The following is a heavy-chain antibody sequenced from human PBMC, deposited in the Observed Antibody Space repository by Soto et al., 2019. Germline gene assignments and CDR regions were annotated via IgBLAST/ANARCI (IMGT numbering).Heavy chain of an antibody. CDR1: GYTFTNYY. Sequence: QVHLVQSGDEVKKPGASVKVSCKASGYTFTNYYIHWVRQAPGQGLEWMGIINPISGTTLYAQNFQGRLNMTRDTSTSTVYMELNRLNSEDTAVYFCARASPRPLGWFDPWGQGTLVIVSS. CDR2: INPISGTT. V-gene: IGHV1-46*03. D-gene: IGHD3-16*01. J-gene: IGHJ5*02. CDR3: ARASPRPLGWFDP.